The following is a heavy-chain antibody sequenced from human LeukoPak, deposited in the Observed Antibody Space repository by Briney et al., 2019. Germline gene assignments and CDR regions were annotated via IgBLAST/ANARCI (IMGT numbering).Heavy chain of an antibody. V-gene: IGHV4-34*01. CDR1: GGSFSGYY. CDR3: ARGFWGGPPRFDY. CDR2: INHSGST. D-gene: IGHD7-27*01. Sequence: SETLSLTCAVYGGSFSGYYWSWIRQPPGKGLEWIGEINHSGSTNYNPSLKSRVTISVDTSKNQFSPKLSSVTAADTAVYYCARGFWGGPPRFDYWGQGTLVTVSS. J-gene: IGHJ4*02.